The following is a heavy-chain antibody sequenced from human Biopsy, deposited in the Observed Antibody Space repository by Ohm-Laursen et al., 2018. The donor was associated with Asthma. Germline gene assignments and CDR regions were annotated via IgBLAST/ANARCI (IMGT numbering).Heavy chain of an antibody. D-gene: IGHD2-2*01. CDR3: ARGPEYVRSSGALDF. V-gene: IGHV1-69*13. Sequence: ASVKVSCKTSGYTFTSSGITWVRQAPGQGLEWMGRIIPIFGPTNYAQKFQGRVTISADDSTSTAYMELSSLSSEDTALYYCARGPEYVRSSGALDFWGQRTLVTVSS. CDR2: IIPIFGPT. J-gene: IGHJ4*02. CDR1: GYTFTSSG.